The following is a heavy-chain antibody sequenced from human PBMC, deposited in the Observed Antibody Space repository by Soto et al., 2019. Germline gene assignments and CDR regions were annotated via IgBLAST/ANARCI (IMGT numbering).Heavy chain of an antibody. Sequence: SETLSLTCTVSGGSISSYYWSWIRQPPGKGLEWIGYIYYSGSTNYNPSLKSRVTISVDTSKNQFSLKLSSVTAADTAVYYCARYYYCSGSYWEYNWFDPWGQGTLVTVSS. D-gene: IGHD3-10*01. CDR2: IYYSGST. CDR1: GGSISSYY. CDR3: ARYYYCSGSYWEYNWFDP. J-gene: IGHJ5*02. V-gene: IGHV4-59*12.